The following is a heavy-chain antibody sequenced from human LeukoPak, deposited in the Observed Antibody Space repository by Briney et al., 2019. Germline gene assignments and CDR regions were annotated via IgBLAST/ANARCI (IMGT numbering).Heavy chain of an antibody. D-gene: IGHD6-13*01. CDR2: IKQDGSEK. V-gene: IGHV3-7*01. CDR1: GFTFSNYW. J-gene: IGHJ4*02. Sequence: GGSLRLSCAASGFTFSNYWMSRVRQAPGKGLEWVAIIKQDGSEKYSVDSVKGRFIISRDNAKNSLYLQMNRLRVEDTALYYCARDSLEYTTSSAAYWGQGALVTVSS. CDR3: ARDSLEYTTSSAAY.